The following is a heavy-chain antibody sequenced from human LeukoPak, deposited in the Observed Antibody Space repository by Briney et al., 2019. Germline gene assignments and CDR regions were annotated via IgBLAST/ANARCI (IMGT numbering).Heavy chain of an antibody. D-gene: IGHD2-2*01. CDR1: GGSISSYY. CDR3: ARIGYCSSTSCSYSYFDL. J-gene: IGHJ2*01. CDR2: IYTSGST. V-gene: IGHV4-4*07. Sequence: SETLSLTCTVSGGSISSYYWSWIRQPAGKGLEWIGRIYTSGSTNYNPSLKSRVTMSVDTSKNQFSLKLSSVTAADTAVYYCARIGYCSSTSCSYSYFDLWGRGTLVTVSS.